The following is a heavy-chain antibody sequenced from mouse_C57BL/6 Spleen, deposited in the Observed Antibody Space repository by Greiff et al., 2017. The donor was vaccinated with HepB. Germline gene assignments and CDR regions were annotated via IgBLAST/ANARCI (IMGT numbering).Heavy chain of an antibody. CDR2: IYPGDGDT. Sequence: VQLQQSGPELVKPGASVKISCKASGYAFSSSWMNWVKQRPGKGLEWIGRIYPGDGDTNYNGKFKGKATLTADKSSSTAYMQLSSLTSEDSAVYVCARITTVVREIYYAMDYWGQGTSVTVSA. D-gene: IGHD1-1*01. V-gene: IGHV1-82*01. CDR1: GYAFSSSW. J-gene: IGHJ4*01. CDR3: ARITTVVREIYYAMDY.